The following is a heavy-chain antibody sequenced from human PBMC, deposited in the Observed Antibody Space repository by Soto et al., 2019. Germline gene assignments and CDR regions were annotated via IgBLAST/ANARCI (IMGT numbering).Heavy chain of an antibody. Sequence: SVTVSCKASVGTFSSYAISWVRQAPGQGLEWMGGIIPIFGTANYAQKFQGRVTITAHKSTSTAYMELSSLRSEDTAVYYCARDAIAAAGTRFDYWGQETLVTVPS. J-gene: IGHJ4*02. V-gene: IGHV1-69*06. CDR3: ARDAIAAAGTRFDY. CDR1: VGTFSSYA. D-gene: IGHD6-13*01. CDR2: IIPIFGTA.